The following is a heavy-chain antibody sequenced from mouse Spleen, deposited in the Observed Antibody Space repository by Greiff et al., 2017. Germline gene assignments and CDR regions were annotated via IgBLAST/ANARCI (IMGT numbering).Heavy chain of an antibody. CDR2: INSNGGST. CDR1: GFTFSSYA. V-gene: IGHV5-6-2*01. CDR3: ARHEALAYYSYYSYDQYAMDY. J-gene: IGHJ4*01. D-gene: IGHD2-12*01. Sequence: EVKLVESGGGLVKPGGSLKLSCAASGFTFSSYAMSWVRQTPEKRLEWVAAINSNGGSTYYPDTVKDRFTISRDNAKNTLYLQMSSLRSEDTALYYCARHEALAYYSYYSYDQYAMDYWGQGTSVTVSS.